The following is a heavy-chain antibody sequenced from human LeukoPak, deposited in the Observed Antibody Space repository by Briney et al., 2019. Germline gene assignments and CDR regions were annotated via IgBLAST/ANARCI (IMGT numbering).Heavy chain of an antibody. Sequence: GASVKVSCTASGYIFTNYAISWVRQAPGQGLEWMGWISSYNGDTTYAQKFQGRVTMTTDTSTTTAYMELRSLSSDDTAVYYRAREAAVSGNTEFDYWGQGTLVTVSS. CDR3: AREAAVSGNTEFDY. J-gene: IGHJ4*02. V-gene: IGHV1-18*01. D-gene: IGHD6-13*01. CDR1: GYIFTNYA. CDR2: ISSYNGDT.